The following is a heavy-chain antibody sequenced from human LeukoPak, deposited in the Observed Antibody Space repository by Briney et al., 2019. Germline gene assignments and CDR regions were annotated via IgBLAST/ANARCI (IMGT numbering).Heavy chain of an antibody. CDR1: GGSISSYY. Sequence: SETLSLTCTVSGGSISSYYWSWIRQPPGKGLEXXGYIYYSGSTNYNPSLKSRVTISVDTSKNQFSLKLSSVTAADTAVYYCARDRRYDILTGPRFDYWGQGTLVTVSS. CDR3: ARDRRYDILTGPRFDY. J-gene: IGHJ4*02. V-gene: IGHV4-59*01. CDR2: IYYSGST. D-gene: IGHD3-9*01.